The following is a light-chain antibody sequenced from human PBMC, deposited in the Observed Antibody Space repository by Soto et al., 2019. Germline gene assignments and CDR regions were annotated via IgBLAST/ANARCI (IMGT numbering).Light chain of an antibody. V-gene: IGKV1-12*01. CDR1: LGISNW. Sequence: DIQMTQSPSVVSASVGDRVTITCRASLGISNWLAWYQQKPGKAPQLLIYAASNLQSGVPSRFSGSGSGTEYTLTISSLQPDDFATYYCQQANIFPYTFGQGTKLEIK. CDR3: QQANIFPYT. CDR2: AAS. J-gene: IGKJ2*01.